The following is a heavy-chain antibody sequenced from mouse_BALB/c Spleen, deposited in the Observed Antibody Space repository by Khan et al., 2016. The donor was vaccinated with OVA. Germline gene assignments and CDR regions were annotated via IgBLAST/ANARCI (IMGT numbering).Heavy chain of an antibody. CDR2: ISYSGST. V-gene: IGHV3-2*02. D-gene: IGHD1-2*01. CDR1: GYSITSGYG. J-gene: IGHJ2*01. Sequence: EVQLQQSGPGLVKPSQSLSLTCTVTGYSITSGYGWNWIRQFPGNKLVWMGYISYSGSTNYNPSLKSRISITRDTSKNQFFLQLNSVTTEDTATYYCARTARIKYWGQGTTLTVSS. CDR3: ARTARIKY.